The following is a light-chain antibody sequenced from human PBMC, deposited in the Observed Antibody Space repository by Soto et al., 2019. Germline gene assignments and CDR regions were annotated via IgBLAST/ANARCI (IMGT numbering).Light chain of an antibody. CDR3: QVWDSSSDPGV. Sequence: SYELTQPPSVSVAPGKTARITCGGNTIGSKSVHWYQQKPGQAPGLVIYYDSDRPSGIPERYAGSKSGDAATLTISRVEVGDEADYYGQVWDSSSDPGVFGGGTQLTVL. V-gene: IGLV3-21*04. CDR1: TIGSKS. CDR2: YDS. J-gene: IGLJ2*01.